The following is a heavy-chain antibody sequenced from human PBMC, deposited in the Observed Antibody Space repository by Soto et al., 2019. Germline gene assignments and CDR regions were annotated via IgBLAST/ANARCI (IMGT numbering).Heavy chain of an antibody. CDR2: IYYSGST. D-gene: IGHD4-17*01. J-gene: IGHJ5*02. CDR1: GGSISSGGYY. V-gene: IGHV4-31*03. Sequence: PSETLSLTCTVSGGSISSGGYYWSWIRQHPGKGLEWIGYIYYSGSTYYNPSLKSRVTISVDTSKNQFSLKLSSVTAADTAVYYCARERGTYGVKKKNWFDPWGQGTLVTVSS. CDR3: ARERGTYGVKKKNWFDP.